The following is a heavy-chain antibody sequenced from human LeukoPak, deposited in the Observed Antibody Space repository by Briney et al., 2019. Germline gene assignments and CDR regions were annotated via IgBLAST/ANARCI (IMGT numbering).Heavy chain of an antibody. CDR1: EFTFSSYA. J-gene: IGHJ4*02. CDR2: VSYDGSDK. V-gene: IGHV3-30*18. Sequence: GRSLRLSCAASEFTFSSYAMHRVRQAPGKGLEWVALVSYDGSDKYYADSVKGRFTISRDNFKNTLYLQMNSLRGEDTAVYYCAKAHLLDWLLPFDYWGQGTLVTVSS. D-gene: IGHD3/OR15-3a*01. CDR3: AKAHLLDWLLPFDY.